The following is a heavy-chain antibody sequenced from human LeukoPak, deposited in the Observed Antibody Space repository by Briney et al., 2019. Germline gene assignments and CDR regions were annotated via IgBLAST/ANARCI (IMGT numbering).Heavy chain of an antibody. Sequence: GGSLRLSCAASGFTFSSYWMSWVRQAPGKGLEWVANIKQDGSKKYYVESVKGRFTISRDNAKNSLYLQMNSLRAEDTALYYCAKDRGGVVVVAATGYFDYWGQGTLVTVSS. CDR1: GFTFSSYW. CDR3: AKDRGGVVVVAATGYFDY. V-gene: IGHV3-7*03. CDR2: IKQDGSKK. D-gene: IGHD2-15*01. J-gene: IGHJ4*02.